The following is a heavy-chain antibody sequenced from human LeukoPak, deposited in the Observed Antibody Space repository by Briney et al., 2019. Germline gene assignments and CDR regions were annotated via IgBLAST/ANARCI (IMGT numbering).Heavy chain of an antibody. Sequence: SETLSLTCAVSGGSISSGPYYWSWIRQPAGKGLEWIGRIYNSGNTNYNPSLKSRVTISVDTSKNQYSLKLSYVTAADTAVCYCAGKYSYGKFDYWGQGTLVTVSS. V-gene: IGHV4-61*10. J-gene: IGHJ4*02. D-gene: IGHD5-18*01. CDR3: AGKYSYGKFDY. CDR2: IYNSGNT. CDR1: GGSISSGPYY.